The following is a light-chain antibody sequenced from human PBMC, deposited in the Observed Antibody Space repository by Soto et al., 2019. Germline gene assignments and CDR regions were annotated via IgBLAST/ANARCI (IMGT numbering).Light chain of an antibody. Sequence: LTHPASVSGSPGQSITISCTGTSSDIDAYNYVSWYQQHPGKAPKLMIYEVSNRPSGVSNRFSGSKSGNTASLTISGLQAEEEADYYCTSYTSSSTRVFGTGTKVTVL. V-gene: IGLV2-14*01. CDR3: TSYTSSSTRV. CDR2: EVS. J-gene: IGLJ1*01. CDR1: SSDIDAYNY.